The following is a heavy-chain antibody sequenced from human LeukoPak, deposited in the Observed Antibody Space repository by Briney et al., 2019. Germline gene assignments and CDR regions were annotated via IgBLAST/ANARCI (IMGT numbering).Heavy chain of an antibody. J-gene: IGHJ5*02. V-gene: IGHV7-4-1*02. CDR1: GNSSTHYA. CDR2: INTNTGNP. Sequence: ASVKVSCKAIGNSSTHYAGNWVRQAPGQGLEWMGWINTNTGNPTYAQGFIGRFVLSFDTSVNTAYLQITSLEVDDTAVYYCVLSWFDPWGQGTLVTVSS. CDR3: VLSWFDP.